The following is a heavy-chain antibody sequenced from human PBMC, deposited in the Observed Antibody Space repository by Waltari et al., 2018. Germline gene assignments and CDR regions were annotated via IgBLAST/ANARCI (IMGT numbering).Heavy chain of an antibody. CDR1: GGFITTTYY. CDR2: IDHTGIT. CDR3: ASAPSGSYGHN. Sequence: QLQLQESGPGLVKPSETLSLTCTVSGGFITTTYYWGWIRQPPGKGLEWIGSIDHTGITSYNPSLKSRVTISVDTSITSENQFSLKLTSVTAADTAVYYCASAPSGSYGHNWGQGALVTVSS. D-gene: IGHD1-26*01. J-gene: IGHJ4*02. V-gene: IGHV4-39*07.